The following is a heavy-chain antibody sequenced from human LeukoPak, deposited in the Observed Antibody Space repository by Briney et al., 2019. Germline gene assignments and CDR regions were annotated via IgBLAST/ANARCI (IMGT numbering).Heavy chain of an antibody. CDR1: GFTFSSYW. J-gene: IGHJ6*03. V-gene: IGHV3-23*01. CDR2: ITSGTRT. Sequence: GGSLRLSCAASGFTFSSYWMNWVRQAPGKGLEWVSGITSGTRTYYADSVKGRFAISRDNSKNTMYLQMNSLRAEDTAVYYCARVNWGGNYYYYYYMDVWGKGTTVTVSS. D-gene: IGHD4-23*01. CDR3: ARVNWGGNYYYYYYMDV.